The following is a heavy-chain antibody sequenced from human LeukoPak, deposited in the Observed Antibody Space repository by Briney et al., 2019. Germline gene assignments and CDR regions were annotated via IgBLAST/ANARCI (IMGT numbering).Heavy chain of an antibody. Sequence: GGSLRLSCAASGFTFDDYAMHWVRQAPGKGLQWVALISWEGQTTYYADSVRGRFTISRDNSKNSLYLQMNSLRTEDTAFYYCTRDTDYGSATNYFDSWGQGTLVSVSS. V-gene: IGHV3-43*01. D-gene: IGHD3-10*01. CDR3: TRDTDYGSATNYFDS. J-gene: IGHJ4*02. CDR2: ISWEGQTT. CDR1: GFTFDDYA.